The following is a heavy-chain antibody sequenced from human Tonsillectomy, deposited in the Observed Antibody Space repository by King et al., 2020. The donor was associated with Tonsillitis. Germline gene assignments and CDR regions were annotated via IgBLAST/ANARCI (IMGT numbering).Heavy chain of an antibody. J-gene: IGHJ4*02. CDR1: GFIFGNYA. Sequence: VQLVESGGDLVQPGGSLRLSCAASGFIFGNYAMSWVRLAPGKGLEWVSSISDSIGGTFYADSVKGRFTISRDNSRNTLYLQMNSLRAEDTAVYYCAKASMTTVTLCFFDYWGQGTLVTVSS. D-gene: IGHD4-17*01. CDR3: AKASMTTVTLCFFDY. V-gene: IGHV3-23*04. CDR2: ISDSIGGT.